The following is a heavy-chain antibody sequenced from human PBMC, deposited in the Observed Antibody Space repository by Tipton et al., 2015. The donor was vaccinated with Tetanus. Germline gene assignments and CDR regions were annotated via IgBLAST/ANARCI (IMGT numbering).Heavy chain of an antibody. V-gene: IGHV1-8*01. Sequence: QVQLVQSGAEVKKPGASVKVSCKASGYTFTSYDINRVRQATGQGLEWMGWMNPNSGNTGYAQKFQGGVTMTRNTSISIAYMELSSLRSGDTAVYYCARGTCRGGSCYIDSEAFDIWGQGTMVTVSS. J-gene: IGHJ3*02. CDR2: MNPNSGNT. CDR3: ARGTCRGGSCYIDSEAFDI. CDR1: GYTFTSYD. D-gene: IGHD2-15*01.